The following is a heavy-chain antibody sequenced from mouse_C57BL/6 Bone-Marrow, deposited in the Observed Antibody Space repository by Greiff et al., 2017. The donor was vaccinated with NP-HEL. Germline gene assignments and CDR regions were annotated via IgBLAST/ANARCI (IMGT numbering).Heavy chain of an antibody. CDR2: IDPANGNT. V-gene: IGHV14-3*01. D-gene: IGHD1-1*01. J-gene: IGHJ1*03. Sequence: VQLQQSVAELVRPGASVKLSCTASGFNIKNTYMHWVKQRPEQGLEWIGRIDPANGNTKYAPKFQGKATITADTSSNTAYLQLSSLTSKDTAIYYCALVAPRAGLLDWYFDVWGTGTTVTVSS. CDR1: GFNIKNTY. CDR3: ALVAPRAGLLDWYFDV.